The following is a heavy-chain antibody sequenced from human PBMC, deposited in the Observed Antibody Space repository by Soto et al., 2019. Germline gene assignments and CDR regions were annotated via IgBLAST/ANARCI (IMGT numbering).Heavy chain of an antibody. CDR3: AKEANYYDSSGYYHNRYFDY. CDR2: ISWNSGSI. V-gene: IGHV3-9*01. D-gene: IGHD3-22*01. CDR1: GFTFDDYA. J-gene: IGHJ4*02. Sequence: PGGSLRLSCAASGFTFDDYAMHWVRQAPGKGLEWVSGISWNSGSIGYADSVKGRFTISRDNAKNSLYLQMNSLRAEDTALYYCAKEANYYDSSGYYHNRYFDYWGQGTLVTVSS.